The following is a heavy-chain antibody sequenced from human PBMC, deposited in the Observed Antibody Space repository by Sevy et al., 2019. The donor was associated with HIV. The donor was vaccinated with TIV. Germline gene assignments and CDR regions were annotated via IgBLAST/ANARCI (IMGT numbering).Heavy chain of an antibody. CDR3: ARAQQVTMLVVIGGLYFDF. D-gene: IGHD3-22*01. Sequence: GGSLRLSCAASGFMFSSYWMTWVRQAPGKGLEWVANIKQDMSEKYYADSVKGRFTISRDNARNSLYLQMESLRAEDTAVYYCARAQQVTMLVVIGGLYFDFWGQGPLVTVSS. V-gene: IGHV3-7*01. CDR1: GFMFSSYW. CDR2: IKQDMSEK. J-gene: IGHJ4*02.